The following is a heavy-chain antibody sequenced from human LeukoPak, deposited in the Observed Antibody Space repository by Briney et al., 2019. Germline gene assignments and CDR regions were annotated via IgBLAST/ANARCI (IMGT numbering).Heavy chain of an antibody. J-gene: IGHJ3*02. CDR1: GGSISSSSYY. CDR2: IYYSGST. Sequence: SETLSLTCTVSGGSISSSSYYWGWIRQPPGKGLEWIGSIYYSGSTYYNPSLKSRVTISVDTSKNQFSLKLSSVTAADTAVYYCARVRLVAARFDAFDIWGQGTMVTVSS. D-gene: IGHD2-15*01. CDR3: ARVRLVAARFDAFDI. V-gene: IGHV4-39*07.